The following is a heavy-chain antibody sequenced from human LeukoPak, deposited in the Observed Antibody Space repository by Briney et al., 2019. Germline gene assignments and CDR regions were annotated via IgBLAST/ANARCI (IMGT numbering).Heavy chain of an antibody. CDR2: INHSGST. CDR3: ARARNNYGRGGYIGLVFQH. CDR1: GGSFSGYY. Sequence: SETLSLTCAVYGGSFSGYYWSWIRQPPGKGLEWIGEINHSGSTNYNPSLKSRVTISVDTSKNQFSLKLSSVTAADTAVYYCARARNNYGRGGYIGLVFQHWGQGTLVTVSS. D-gene: IGHD3-10*01. J-gene: IGHJ1*01. V-gene: IGHV4-34*01.